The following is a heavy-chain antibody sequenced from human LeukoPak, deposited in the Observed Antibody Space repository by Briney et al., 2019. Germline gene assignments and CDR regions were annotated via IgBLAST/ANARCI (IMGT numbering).Heavy chain of an antibody. Sequence: GGSLRLSCAASGFTFSSYWMSWVRQAPGKGLEWVANIKQDGSEKYYVDSVKGRFTISRDNAKNSLYLQMNSLRAEDTAVYYCARGIDGVPAAISWFDPWGQGTLVTVSS. CDR2: IKQDGSEK. V-gene: IGHV3-7*03. D-gene: IGHD2-2*01. J-gene: IGHJ5*02. CDR3: ARGIDGVPAAISWFDP. CDR1: GFTFSSYW.